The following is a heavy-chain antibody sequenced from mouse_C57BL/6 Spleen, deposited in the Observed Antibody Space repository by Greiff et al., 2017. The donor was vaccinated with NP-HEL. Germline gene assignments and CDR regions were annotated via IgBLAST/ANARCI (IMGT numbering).Heavy chain of an antibody. CDR3: AYGSSRYYFDY. Sequence: QVQLQQPGAELVMPGASVKLSCKASGYTFTSYWMHWVKQRPGQGLEWIGEIDPSDSYTNYNQKFKGKSTLTVDKSSSTAYMQLSSLTSEDSAVYYCAYGSSRYYFDYWGQGTTLTVSS. V-gene: IGHV1-69*01. CDR2: IDPSDSYT. D-gene: IGHD1-1*01. J-gene: IGHJ2*01. CDR1: GYTFTSYW.